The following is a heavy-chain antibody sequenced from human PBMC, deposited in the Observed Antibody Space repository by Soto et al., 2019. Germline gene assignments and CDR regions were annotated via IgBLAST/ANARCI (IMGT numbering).Heavy chain of an antibody. CDR2: VNPSLGRA. J-gene: IGHJ4*01. CDR1: RFTLPACH. D-gene: IGHD6-6*01. V-gene: IGHV1-46*01. Sequence: SVNVSWRKSRFTLPACHKHCVRKAPGQGLEWMGIVNPSLGRANYAQKFQDRVAMTWDTSINTFYMELTSLRSDDTAVYYCARAPYSSTSFFFDLWGHGTLVTVS. CDR3: ARAPYSSTSFFFDL.